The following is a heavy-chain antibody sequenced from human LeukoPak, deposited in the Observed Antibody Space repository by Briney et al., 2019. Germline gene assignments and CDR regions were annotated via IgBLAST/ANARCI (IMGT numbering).Heavy chain of an antibody. D-gene: IGHD3-16*02. Sequence: PSETLSLTCAVSGYSISSGYYWGWIRQPPGKGLEWIGSIYHSGSTYYNPSLKSRVTISVDTSKNQFSLKLSSVTAADTAVYYCARGPLTYYDYVWGSYRYSWFDPWGQGTLVTVSS. CDR2: IYHSGST. CDR3: ARGPLTYYDYVWGSYRYSWFDP. CDR1: GYSISSGYY. J-gene: IGHJ5*02. V-gene: IGHV4-38-2*01.